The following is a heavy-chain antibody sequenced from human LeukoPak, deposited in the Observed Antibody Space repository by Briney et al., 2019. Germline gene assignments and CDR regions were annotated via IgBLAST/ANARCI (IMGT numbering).Heavy chain of an antibody. CDR2: IYTSGSN. V-gene: IGHV4-4*07. CDR1: AGSISSYY. J-gene: IGHJ5*02. D-gene: IGHD3-10*01. CDR3: ARELGELLSQRYNWFDP. Sequence: SETLSLTCTVSAGSISSYYWSWIRPPAGKGLEWIGRIYTSGSNNYNPSLKSRVTMSVDTSKNQFSLKLSSVTAADTAVYYCARELGELLSQRYNWFDPWGQGTLVTVSS.